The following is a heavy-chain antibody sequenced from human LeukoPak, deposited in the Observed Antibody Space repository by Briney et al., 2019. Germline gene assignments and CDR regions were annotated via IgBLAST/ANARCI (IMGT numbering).Heavy chain of an antibody. Sequence: GGSLRLSCAASGFTFSSYWMTWVRQAPGKGLEWVAKIKQDGSEKYYVDSVKGRLTISRDNAKNSLYLQMNSLGAEDTAVYYCARRGTSSSWAHFDYWGQGTLVTVSS. J-gene: IGHJ4*02. V-gene: IGHV3-7*05. CDR2: IKQDGSEK. CDR3: ARRGTSSSWAHFDY. D-gene: IGHD6-13*01. CDR1: GFTFSSYW.